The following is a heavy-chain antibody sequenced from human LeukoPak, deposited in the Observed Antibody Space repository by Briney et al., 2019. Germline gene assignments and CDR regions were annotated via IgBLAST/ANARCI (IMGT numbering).Heavy chain of an antibody. CDR1: GFTFSHYW. V-gene: IGHV3-74*01. CDR2: INNDGSST. D-gene: IGHD6-19*01. Sequence: GGSLRLSCAASGFTFSHYWMHWVRQVPGNGLVWVSHINNDGSSTTYADSVKGRFTISRDNAKNTQYLQMNSLRAEDTAVYYCVRERSGWLFDYWGQGTLVTVSS. J-gene: IGHJ4*02. CDR3: VRERSGWLFDY.